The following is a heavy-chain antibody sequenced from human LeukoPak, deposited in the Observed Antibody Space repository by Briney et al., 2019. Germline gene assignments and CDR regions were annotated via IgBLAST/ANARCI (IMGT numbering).Heavy chain of an antibody. CDR1: GFTVSSNY. D-gene: IGHD2-2*02. Sequence: GGSLRLSCAASGFTVSSNYMSWVRQAPGKGLEWVSVIYSGGSTYYADSVKGRFTISRDNSKNTLYLQMNSLRAEDTAVYYCATLGYCSSTSCYMTPHWYFDLWGRGTLVTVSS. J-gene: IGHJ2*01. CDR2: IYSGGST. CDR3: ATLGYCSSTSCYMTPHWYFDL. V-gene: IGHV3-53*01.